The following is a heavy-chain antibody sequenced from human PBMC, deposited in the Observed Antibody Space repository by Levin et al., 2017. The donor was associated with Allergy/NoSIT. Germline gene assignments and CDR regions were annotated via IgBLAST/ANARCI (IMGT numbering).Heavy chain of an antibody. CDR3: ARVGLHSSSWFHY. CDR2: IWYDGSNE. D-gene: IGHD6-13*01. V-gene: IGHV3-33*01. J-gene: IGHJ4*02. CDR1: GFTFSTYG. Sequence: GGSLRLSCVASGFTFSTYGMHWVRQAPGKGLEWVAAIWYDGSNEYYADSVKGRFTISRDDPKNTLYLQMNSLRAEDTAVYYCARVGLHSSSWFHYWGQGTLVTVSS.